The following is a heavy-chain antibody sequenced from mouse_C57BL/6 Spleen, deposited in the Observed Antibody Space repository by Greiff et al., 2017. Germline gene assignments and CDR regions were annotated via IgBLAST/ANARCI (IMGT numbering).Heavy chain of an antibody. D-gene: IGHD1-1*01. V-gene: IGHV1-26*01. CDR3: ARGEAITTVYYYAMDY. Sequence: EVQLQQSGPELVKPGASVKISCKASGYTFTDYYMNWVKQSHGKSLEWIGDINPNNGGTSYNQKFKGKATLTVDKSSSTAYMELRSLTSEDSAVYYCARGEAITTVYYYAMDYWGQGTSVTVSS. J-gene: IGHJ4*01. CDR2: INPNNGGT. CDR1: GYTFTDYY.